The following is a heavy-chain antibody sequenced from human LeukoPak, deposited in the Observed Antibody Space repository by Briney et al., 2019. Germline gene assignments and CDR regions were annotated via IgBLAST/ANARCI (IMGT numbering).Heavy chain of an antibody. CDR1: GFIFSNYW. D-gene: IGHD3-16*02. J-gene: IGHJ4*02. V-gene: IGHV3-74*01. CDR2: IKTDGTTT. CDR3: ARGASSGYRIDY. Sequence: GGSLRLSCAASGFIFSNYWMHWVRQGPGKGLVWVSRIKTDGTTTNYADSVQGRFTISRDNAKNMLYLQMNSLRAEDTAVYYCARGASSGYRIDYWGQGTLVTVSS.